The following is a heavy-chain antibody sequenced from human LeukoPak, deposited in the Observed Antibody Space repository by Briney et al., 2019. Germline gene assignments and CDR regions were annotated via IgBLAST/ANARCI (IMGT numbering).Heavy chain of an antibody. D-gene: IGHD1-26*01. CDR3: ARALLGATTRGFFDY. CDR2: IIPIFGTA. CDR1: GGTFSSYA. J-gene: IGHJ4*02. Sequence: SVKVSCKASGGTFSSYAISWVRQAPGQGLEWMGGIIPIFGTANYAQKSQGRVTITADESTSTAYMELSSLRSEDTAVYYCARALLGATTRGFFDYWGQGTLVTVSS. V-gene: IGHV1-69*01.